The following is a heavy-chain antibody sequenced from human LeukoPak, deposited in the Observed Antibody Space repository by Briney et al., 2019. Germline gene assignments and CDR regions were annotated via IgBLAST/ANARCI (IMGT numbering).Heavy chain of an antibody. CDR3: ARHRDGYNRPLDY. Sequence: KPSETLSLTRTVSGGSISSSGHYWGWIRQPPGKGLEWIGSLHYSGSTYHNPSLKSRITISADTSNNQFSLKLSSVAAADTAVYYCARHRDGYNRPLDYWGQGTLVTVSS. CDR1: GGSISSSGHY. D-gene: IGHD5-24*01. V-gene: IGHV4-39*01. CDR2: LHYSGST. J-gene: IGHJ4*02.